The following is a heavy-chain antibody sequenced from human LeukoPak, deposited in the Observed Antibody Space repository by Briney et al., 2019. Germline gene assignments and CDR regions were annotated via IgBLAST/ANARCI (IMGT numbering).Heavy chain of an antibody. CDR2: INPRGGST. Sequence: WASVKVSCKASGYIFTSYYMHWVRQAPGQGVEWMGIINPRGGSTSYAQKFQGRVTMTRDTSTTAVYMELSSLRSEDTAVYYCARDPTGSSHYYYLGMDVWGQGTTVTVSS. CDR3: ARDPTGSSHYYYLGMDV. CDR1: GYIFTSYY. J-gene: IGHJ6*02. V-gene: IGHV1-46*01. D-gene: IGHD3-22*01.